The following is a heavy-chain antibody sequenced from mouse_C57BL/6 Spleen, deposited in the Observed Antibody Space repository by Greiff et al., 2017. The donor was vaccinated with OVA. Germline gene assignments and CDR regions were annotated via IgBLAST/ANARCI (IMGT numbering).Heavy chain of an antibody. CDR1: GYTFTSYW. CDR3: AREGDYYGSSYYCYFDV. Sequence: VQLQQPGAELVKPGASVKLSCKASGYTFTSYWMHWVKQRPGRGLEWIGRIDPNSGGTKYNEKFKSKATLTVDKPSSTAYMQLSSLTSEDSAVYYCAREGDYYGSSYYCYFDVWGTGTTVTVSS. J-gene: IGHJ1*03. CDR2: IDPNSGGT. V-gene: IGHV1-72*01. D-gene: IGHD1-1*01.